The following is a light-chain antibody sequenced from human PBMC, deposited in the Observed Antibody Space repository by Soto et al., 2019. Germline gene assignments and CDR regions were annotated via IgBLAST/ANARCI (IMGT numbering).Light chain of an antibody. CDR2: SNS. Sequence: QSVLTQPPSASGTPGQRVTISCSGSTSNIGGNTVNWYQQLPGTAPKLRIYSNSQRPSGVPDRFSGSKSGTSASLAISGFQSEDEADYYCAAWDDSLNGYVFGAGTKVTVL. CDR1: TSNIGGNT. V-gene: IGLV1-44*01. J-gene: IGLJ1*01. CDR3: AAWDDSLNGYV.